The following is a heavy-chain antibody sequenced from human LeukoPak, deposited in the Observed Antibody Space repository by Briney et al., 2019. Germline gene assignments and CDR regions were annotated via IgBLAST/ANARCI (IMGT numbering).Heavy chain of an antibody. CDR2: INSDGSST. CDR3: ARDGYSSSFYYYYYGMDV. Sequence: PGGSLRLSCAASGFTFSSYWMHWVRQAPGKGLVWVSRINSDGSSTSYADPVKGRFTISRDNAKNTLYLQMNSLRAEDTAVYYCARDGYSSSFYYYYYGMDVWGQGTTVTVSS. D-gene: IGHD6-13*01. CDR1: GFTFSSYW. J-gene: IGHJ6*02. V-gene: IGHV3-74*01.